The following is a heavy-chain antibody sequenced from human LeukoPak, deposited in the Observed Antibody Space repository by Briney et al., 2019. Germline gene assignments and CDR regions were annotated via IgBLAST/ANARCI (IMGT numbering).Heavy chain of an antibody. Sequence: SETLSLTCTVSGGSISSYCWSWIRQPPGKGLEWIGYIYYSGSTNYNPSLKSRVTISVDTSKNQFSLKLSSVTAADTAVYYCARARDDYGDGAERYFDYWGQGTLVTVSS. D-gene: IGHD4-17*01. V-gene: IGHV4-59*01. CDR2: IYYSGST. J-gene: IGHJ4*02. CDR1: GGSISSYC. CDR3: ARARDDYGDGAERYFDY.